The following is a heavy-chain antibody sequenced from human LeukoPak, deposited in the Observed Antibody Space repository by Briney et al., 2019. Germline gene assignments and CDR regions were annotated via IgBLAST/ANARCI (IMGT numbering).Heavy chain of an antibody. CDR2: ISTEGGNT. J-gene: IGHJ1*01. CDR1: GFTFSSYW. CDR3: ARDSYNNVDQ. Sequence: GGSLRLSCAASGFTFSSYWMHWVRQAPGKGLVWVSRISTEGGNTAYADSVKGRFTVSRDNGRNTLYLQMNNLRAEDTVVYYCARDSYNNVDQWGQGTLVTVSS. V-gene: IGHV3-74*01. D-gene: IGHD5-24*01.